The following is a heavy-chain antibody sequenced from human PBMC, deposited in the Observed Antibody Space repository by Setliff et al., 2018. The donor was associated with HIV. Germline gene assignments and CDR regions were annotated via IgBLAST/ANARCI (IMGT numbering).Heavy chain of an antibody. CDR1: GGSISGYY. V-gene: IGHV4-59*01. D-gene: IGHD1-1*01. CDR2: IHYSGSS. Sequence: SETLSLTCTVSGGSISGYYWSWVRQPPEKRLELIGSIHYSGSSDYNPSLKSRITISVDMSRNQFSLVLSSVTAADTALYYCARFQAWQLGRRGGYYYYMDVWGKGTTVTVSS. CDR3: ARFQAWQLGRRGGYYYYMDV. J-gene: IGHJ6*03.